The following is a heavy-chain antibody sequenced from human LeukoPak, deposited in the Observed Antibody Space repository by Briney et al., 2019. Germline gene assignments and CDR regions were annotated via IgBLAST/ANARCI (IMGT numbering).Heavy chain of an antibody. V-gene: IGHV1-8*01. Sequence: GASVKVSCKASGYTFTSYDINWVRQATGQGLEWMGWMNPNSGNTGYAQKLQGRVTMTTDTSTSTAYMELRSLRSDDTAVYYCARVADCSSTSCYGTYYYYYMDVWGKGTTVTVSS. J-gene: IGHJ6*03. CDR2: MNPNSGNT. CDR3: ARVADCSSTSCYGTYYYYYMDV. D-gene: IGHD2-2*01. CDR1: GYTFTSYD.